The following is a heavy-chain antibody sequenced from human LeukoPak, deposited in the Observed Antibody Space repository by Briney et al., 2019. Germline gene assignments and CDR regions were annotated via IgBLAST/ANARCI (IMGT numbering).Heavy chain of an antibody. CDR3: ARDWDYYGSGRGKWFDP. J-gene: IGHJ5*02. D-gene: IGHD3-10*01. V-gene: IGHV1-18*01. CDR2: ISAYNGNT. CDR1: GYTFTSYG. Sequence: ASVKVSCKASGYTFTSYGISWVRQAPGQGLEWMGWISAYNGNTNYAQKLQGRVTMTTDTSTSTAYMELRSLRSDDTAVYYCARDWDYYGSGRGKWFDPWGQGTLVTVSS.